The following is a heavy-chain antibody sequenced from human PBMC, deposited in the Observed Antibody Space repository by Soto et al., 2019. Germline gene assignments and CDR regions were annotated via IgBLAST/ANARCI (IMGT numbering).Heavy chain of an antibody. V-gene: IGHV4-39*01. CDR2: IYYSGST. Sequence: QLQLQESGPGLVKPSETLSLTCTVSGGSISSSSYYWGWIRQPPGKGLEWIGSIYYSGSTYYNPSLTSRVTISVDTSKNQFSLKLSSVTAADTAVYYCAVYYDFWSGHDYWGQGTLVTVSS. J-gene: IGHJ4*02. CDR3: AVYYDFWSGHDY. D-gene: IGHD3-3*01. CDR1: GGSISSSSYY.